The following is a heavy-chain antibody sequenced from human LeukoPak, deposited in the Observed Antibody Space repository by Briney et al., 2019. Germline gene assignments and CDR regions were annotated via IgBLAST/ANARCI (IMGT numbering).Heavy chain of an antibody. V-gene: IGHV5-51*01. Sequence: GESLEIFCKGSGYHFTSYWIGWVRQMPGKGLEWMGIIYPGDSDTRYSPSFQGQVTISADNSISTAYLQWSSLKASDTAMYYCARHRGRGVTFWYDPGGQGTLVTVSS. CDR1: GYHFTSYW. CDR3: ARHRGRGVTFWYDP. J-gene: IGHJ5*02. CDR2: IYPGDSDT. D-gene: IGHD3-10*01.